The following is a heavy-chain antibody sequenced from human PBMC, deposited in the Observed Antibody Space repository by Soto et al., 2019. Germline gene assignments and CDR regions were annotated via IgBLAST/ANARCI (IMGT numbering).Heavy chain of an antibody. CDR3: QIAVAGPTPY. V-gene: IGHV3-66*01. CDR2: IYSGGST. D-gene: IGHD6-19*01. J-gene: IGHJ4*02. Sequence: PXGSLRLSCAASGFTVSSNYMSWVRQAPGKGLEWVSVIYSGGSTYYADSVKGRFTISRDNSKNTLYLQMNSLRAEDTAVYYCQIAVAGPTPYWGQGTLVNVSS. CDR1: GFTVSSNY.